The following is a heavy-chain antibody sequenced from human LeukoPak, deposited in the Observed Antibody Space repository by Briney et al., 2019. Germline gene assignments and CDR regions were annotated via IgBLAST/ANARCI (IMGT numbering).Heavy chain of an antibody. J-gene: IGHJ4*02. V-gene: IGHV4-34*01. CDR3: ARRDYGGKKPFDY. CDR1: GGSFSGYY. D-gene: IGHD4-23*01. Sequence: PSETLSLTCAVYGGSFSGYYWSWIRQPPGKGLEWIGEINHSGSTNYNPSLKSRVTISVDTSKNQFSLKLSSVTAADTAVYYCARRDYGGKKPFDYWGQGTLVTVSS. CDR2: INHSGST.